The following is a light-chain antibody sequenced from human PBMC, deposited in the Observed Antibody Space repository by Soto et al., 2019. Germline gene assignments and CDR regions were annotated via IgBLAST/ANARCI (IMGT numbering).Light chain of an antibody. CDR1: QSVLYSSNNKNY. V-gene: IGKV4-1*01. CDR2: WAS. Sequence: DIVMTQSPDSLAVSLGERATINCKSSQSVLYSSNNKNYLAWYQQKLGQPPKLLIYWASTRESGVPDRFSGSESGTDFTLTISSLQAEDVAVYYCQQYYSTPYTFGQGTKLEIK. CDR3: QQYYSTPYT. J-gene: IGKJ2*01.